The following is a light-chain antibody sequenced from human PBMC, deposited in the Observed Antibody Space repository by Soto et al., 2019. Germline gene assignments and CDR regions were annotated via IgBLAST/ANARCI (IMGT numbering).Light chain of an antibody. CDR3: SSYAGSNIHYV. V-gene: IGLV2-8*01. CDR1: SSDVGGYNY. Sequence: QSVLTQPPSASGSPGQSVTISCTGTSSDVGGYNYVSWYQLHPGKAPKLMIYEVTKRPSGVPDRFSGSKSGNTASLTVSGLRAEDEADYYCSSYAGSNIHYVFGAGTKAPS. CDR2: EVT. J-gene: IGLJ1*01.